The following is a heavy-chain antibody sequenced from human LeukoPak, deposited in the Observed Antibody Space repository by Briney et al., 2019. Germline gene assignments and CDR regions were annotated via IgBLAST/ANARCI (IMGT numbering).Heavy chain of an antibody. D-gene: IGHD5/OR15-5a*01. CDR1: GYTFTSYW. V-gene: IGHV5-51*01. CDR3: ARAVSPGYYFDY. Sequence: GESLEISCKGSGYTFTSYWIGWVRQMPGKGLEWMGITYPDDSDIRYSPSFQGQVTISADKSITTAYLQWSSLRASDTAMYFCARAVSPGYYFDYWGQGTLVTVSS. J-gene: IGHJ4*02. CDR2: TYPDDSDI.